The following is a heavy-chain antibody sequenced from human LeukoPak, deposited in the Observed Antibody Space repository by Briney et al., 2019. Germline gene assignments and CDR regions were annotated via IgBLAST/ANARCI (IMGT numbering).Heavy chain of an antibody. D-gene: IGHD3-10*01. J-gene: IGHJ4*02. CDR1: GFTFSSYA. CDR3: AISRTEFGELYYRFDY. CDR2: ISGSGGST. Sequence: GVLRLSCAASGFTFSSYAMSWVRQAPGKGLEWVSAISGSGGSTYYADSVKGRFTISRDNSKNTLYLQMNSQRAEDTAVYYCAISRTEFGELYYRFDYWGQGTLVTVSS. V-gene: IGHV3-23*01.